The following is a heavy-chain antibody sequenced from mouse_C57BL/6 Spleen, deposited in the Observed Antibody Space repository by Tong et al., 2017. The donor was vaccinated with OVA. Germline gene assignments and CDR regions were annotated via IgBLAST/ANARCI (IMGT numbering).Heavy chain of an antibody. D-gene: IGHD2-14*01. CDR3: ARREVRRAWFAY. J-gene: IGHJ3*01. V-gene: IGHV5-6*01. CDR1: GFTLSSYG. CDR2: ISSGGSYT. Sequence: EVQLQESGGDLVKPGGSLKLSCAASGFTLSSYGMSWVRQTPDKRLEWVATISSGGSYTYYPDSVKGRFTISRDNAKNTLYLQMSSLKSEDTAMYYCARREVRRAWFAYWGQGTLVTVSA.